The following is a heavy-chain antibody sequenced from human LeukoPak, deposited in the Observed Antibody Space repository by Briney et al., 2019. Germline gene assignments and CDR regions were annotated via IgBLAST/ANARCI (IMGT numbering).Heavy chain of an antibody. Sequence: GASVKVSCKASGYTFTGYYMHRVRHAPAQGLEWMGWINPNSGGTNYPQKFQGRVTMTSHTSISTAYMELSRLRSDDTAVYYCRGGSVSSSNWFDPWGQGALVTVSS. D-gene: IGHD3-10*01. V-gene: IGHV1-2*02. CDR1: GYTFTGYY. CDR3: RGGSVSSSNWFDP. CDR2: INPNSGGT. J-gene: IGHJ5*02.